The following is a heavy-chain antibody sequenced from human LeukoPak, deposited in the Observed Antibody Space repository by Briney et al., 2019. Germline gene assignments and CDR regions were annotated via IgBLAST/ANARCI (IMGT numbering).Heavy chain of an antibody. CDR1: GFTFSSYE. CDR2: ISSSSSYI. V-gene: IGHV3-21*01. J-gene: IGHJ4*02. D-gene: IGHD6-13*01. CDR3: ARGGISSSWGY. Sequence: GGSLRLSCAASGFTFSSYEMNWVRQAPGKGLEWVSSISSSSSYIYYADSVKGRFTISRDNAKNSLYLQMNSLRAEDTAVYYCARGGISSSWGYWGQGTLVTVSS.